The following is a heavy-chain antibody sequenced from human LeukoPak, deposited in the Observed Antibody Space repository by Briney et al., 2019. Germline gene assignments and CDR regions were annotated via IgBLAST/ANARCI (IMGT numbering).Heavy chain of an antibody. Sequence: GEALQISCKSYGYSFFSNYWIAWVRQMPGKGLEWMGILYPGDPDSRYSPSFQGQVTISADRSISTAYLHWSSLKVSDTAMYYCARASRDGYNQNFDYGGQGTLVTVSS. CDR2: LYPGDPDS. CDR1: GYSFFSNYW. V-gene: IGHV5-51*01. CDR3: ARASRDGYNQNFDY. D-gene: IGHD5-24*01. J-gene: IGHJ4*02.